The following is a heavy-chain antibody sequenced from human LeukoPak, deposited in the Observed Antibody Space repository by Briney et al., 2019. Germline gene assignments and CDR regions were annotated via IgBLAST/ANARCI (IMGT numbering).Heavy chain of an antibody. CDR1: GFTFSSYS. D-gene: IGHD3-22*01. CDR3: ARDGEGGYYPYFDY. Sequence: PGGSLRLSCAASGFTFSSYSMNWVRQAPGKGLEWVSYISSSSSTIYYADSVKGRFTISRDNAKNSLYLQMNSLRAEDTAVYYCARDGEGGYYPYFDYWGQGTLVTVSS. V-gene: IGHV3-48*01. CDR2: ISSSSSTI. J-gene: IGHJ4*02.